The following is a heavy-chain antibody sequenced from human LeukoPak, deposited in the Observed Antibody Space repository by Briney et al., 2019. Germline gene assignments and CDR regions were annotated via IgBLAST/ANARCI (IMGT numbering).Heavy chain of an antibody. V-gene: IGHV1-2*02. J-gene: IGHJ3*02. CDR3: ARASSGWYYAFDI. Sequence: ASVKVSCKASGYTFTGYYMHWVRQAPGQGLEWMGWINPNSGGTNYAQKFQGRVTMTRDTSISTAYMELSRLRSDDTAVYYCARASSGWYYAFDIWGQGTMVTVSS. CDR1: GYTFTGYY. D-gene: IGHD6-19*01. CDR2: INPNSGGT.